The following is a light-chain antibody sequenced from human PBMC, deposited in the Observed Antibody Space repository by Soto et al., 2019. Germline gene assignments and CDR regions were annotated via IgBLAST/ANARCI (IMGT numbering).Light chain of an antibody. CDR2: DVS. CDR3: SSYTGSSTVL. Sequence: QSALTQPASVSGSPGQSITISCTGTSSDIGGYDYVSWYQQYLGEAPKLIIYDVSNRPSGVSNRFSGSRSANTASLTISGRQAEDEVDYYCSSYTGSSTVLFGGGTKLTVL. V-gene: IGLV2-14*01. J-gene: IGLJ2*01. CDR1: SSDIGGYDY.